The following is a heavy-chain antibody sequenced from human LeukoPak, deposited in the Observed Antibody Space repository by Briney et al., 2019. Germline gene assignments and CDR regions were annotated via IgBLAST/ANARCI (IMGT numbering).Heavy chain of an antibody. J-gene: IGHJ4*02. CDR3: ARQTVSSWYYFDY. Sequence: PSETLSLTRTVSGGSISNNNYYWGWIRQPPGKGLEWIGTIYYSGTTYYNPSLKSRVTISVDTSKNQFSLKLSSVTAADTAVYYCARQTVSSWYYFDYWGQGTLVTVSS. V-gene: IGHV4-39*01. CDR2: IYYSGTT. CDR1: GGSISNNNYY. D-gene: IGHD6-13*01.